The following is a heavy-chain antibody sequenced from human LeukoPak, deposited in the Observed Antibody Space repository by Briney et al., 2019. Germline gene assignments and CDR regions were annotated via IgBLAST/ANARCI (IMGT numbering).Heavy chain of an antibody. CDR2: MYTGGNT. CDR1: GFTVSSNY. V-gene: IGHV3-53*01. D-gene: IGHD3-10*01. Sequence: GGSLRLSCAASGFTVSSNYMSWVRQAPGKGLEWVSVMYTGGNTYYADSVKGRFTISRDSSKNTLSLQMNSLRAEDTAVYYCAGDYYALGSLDYWGQGTLVTVSS. CDR3: AGDYYALGSLDY. J-gene: IGHJ4*02.